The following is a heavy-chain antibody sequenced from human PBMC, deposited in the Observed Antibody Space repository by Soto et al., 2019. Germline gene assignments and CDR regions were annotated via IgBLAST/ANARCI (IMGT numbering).Heavy chain of an antibody. V-gene: IGHV4-31*03. D-gene: IGHD5-18*01. Sequence: PSETLSLTCTVSGGSISSGGYYWSWIRQHPGKGLEWIGYIYYSGSTYYNPSLKSRVTISVDTSKNQFSLKLSSVTAADTAVYYCARVRMVRNYYYGMDVWGQGTTVTVSS. CDR1: GGSISSGGYY. CDR3: ARVRMVRNYYYGMDV. J-gene: IGHJ6*02. CDR2: IYYSGST.